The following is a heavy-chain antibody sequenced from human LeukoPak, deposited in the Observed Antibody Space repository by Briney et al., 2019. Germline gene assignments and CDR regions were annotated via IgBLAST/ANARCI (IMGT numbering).Heavy chain of an antibody. D-gene: IGHD1-26*01. CDR3: ARTVGATIDAFDI. V-gene: IGHV3-30*04. J-gene: IGHJ3*02. Sequence: GGSLRLSCAASGFTFSSHAMHWVRQAPGKGLEWVAVISYDGSNKYYADSVKGRFTISRDNSKNTLYLQMNSLRAEDTAVYYCARTVGATIDAFDIWGQGTMVTVSS. CDR2: ISYDGSNK. CDR1: GFTFSSHA.